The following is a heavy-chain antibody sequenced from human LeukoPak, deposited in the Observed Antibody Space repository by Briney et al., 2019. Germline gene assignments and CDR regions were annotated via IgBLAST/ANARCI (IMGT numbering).Heavy chain of an antibody. CDR3: ARDRMAVSDGFQH. D-gene: IGHD4-11*01. CDR1: GGSISSNY. CDR2: IYYSGST. Sequence: SETLSLTCTVSGGSISSNYWSWIRQPPGKGLECIGYIYYSGSTNYNPSLKSRVTISVDTSKNQFSLKLSSVTAADTAVYYCARDRMAVSDGFQHWGQGTLVTVSS. V-gene: IGHV4-59*01. J-gene: IGHJ1*01.